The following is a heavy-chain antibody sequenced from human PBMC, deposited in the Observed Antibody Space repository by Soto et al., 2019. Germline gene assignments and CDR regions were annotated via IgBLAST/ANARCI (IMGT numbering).Heavy chain of an antibody. CDR2: IYYSGST. D-gene: IGHD2-15*01. CDR3: ARDYGGNSFDY. Sequence: SETLSLTCTVSGGSISSYYWSWIRQPPGKGLEWIGYIYYSGSTNYNPSLKSRVTISVATSKNQFSLKLSSVTAADTAVYYCARDYGGNSFDYWGQGTLVTVSS. V-gene: IGHV4-59*01. CDR1: GGSISSYY. J-gene: IGHJ4*02.